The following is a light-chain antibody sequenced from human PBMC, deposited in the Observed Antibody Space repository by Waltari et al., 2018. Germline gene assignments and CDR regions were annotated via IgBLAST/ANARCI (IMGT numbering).Light chain of an antibody. V-gene: IGKV3-15*01. Sequence: EIVLTQSPATLSVSPGERATLSCRASQSINNNLAWYQQQPGQAPRLLIFGASTRATGIPARFSGSGSGTEFTLTISSLQSEDFVVYYCQHYIKWPPGYTFGQGTKVEIK. CDR3: QHYIKWPPGYT. CDR1: QSINNN. J-gene: IGKJ2*01. CDR2: GAS.